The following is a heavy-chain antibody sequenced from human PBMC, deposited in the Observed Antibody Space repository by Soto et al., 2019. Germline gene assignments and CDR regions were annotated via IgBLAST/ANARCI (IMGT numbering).Heavy chain of an antibody. CDR3: ARDLSWGSNWYYYMDV. CDR1: GFTFSSYA. D-gene: IGHD7-27*01. J-gene: IGHJ6*03. Sequence: PGGSLRLSCAASGFTFSSYAMSWVRQAPGKGLEWVSAISGSGGSIDYADSVKGRFTVSRDNARNSLYLQMNSLRAEDTAVYYCARDLSWGSNWYYYMDVWGKGTTVTVSS. V-gene: IGHV3-23*01. CDR2: ISGSGGSI.